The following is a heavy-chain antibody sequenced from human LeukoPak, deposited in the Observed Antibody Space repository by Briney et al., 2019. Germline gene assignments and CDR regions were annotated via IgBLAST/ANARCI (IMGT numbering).Heavy chain of an antibody. CDR3: ARGTDRSKTGY. Sequence: SDTLSLTCAVYGGSFNDYYCSWIRQPPGKGLEWIGEISQSEGTHYNPSLKSRVIMSVDTSKNQCSLKLSSVTAADTAVYYCARGTDRSKTGYWGQGTLVTVSS. D-gene: IGHD1-26*01. CDR2: ISQSEGT. CDR1: GGSFNDYY. V-gene: IGHV4-34*01. J-gene: IGHJ4*02.